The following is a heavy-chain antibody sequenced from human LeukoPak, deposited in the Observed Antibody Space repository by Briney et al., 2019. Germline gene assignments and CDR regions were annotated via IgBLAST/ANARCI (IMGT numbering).Heavy chain of an antibody. CDR1: GYTLTELS. D-gene: IGHD3-9*01. V-gene: IGHV1-24*01. J-gene: IGHJ4*02. CDR3: ATGLRYFDWLFNGDTDY. Sequence: GASVKVSCKVSGYTLTELSMHWVRQAPGKGLEWMGGFDPEDGETIYAQKFQGRVTMTEDTSTDTAYMELSSLRSEDTAVYYCATGLRYFDWLFNGDTDYWGQGTLVTVSS. CDR2: FDPEDGET.